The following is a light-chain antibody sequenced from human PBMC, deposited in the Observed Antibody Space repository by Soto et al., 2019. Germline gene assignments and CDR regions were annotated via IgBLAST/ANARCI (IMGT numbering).Light chain of an antibody. CDR1: SSDVGGYNY. J-gene: IGLJ1*01. CDR3: SSYTSSSTPYV. CDR2: DVT. Sequence: QSTLTQPASVSGSPGQSITISCTGTSSDVGGYNYVSWYQQHPVKAPKLMIYDVTNRPSGVSDLFSGSKSGNTASLTISGLQAEDEADYYCSSYTSSSTPYVFGTGTKVTV. V-gene: IGLV2-14*01.